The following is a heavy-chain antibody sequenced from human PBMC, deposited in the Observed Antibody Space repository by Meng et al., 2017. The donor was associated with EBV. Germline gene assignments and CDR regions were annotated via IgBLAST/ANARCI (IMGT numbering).Heavy chain of an antibody. CDR3: ASESGRGFTPDY. CDR1: GGTFRSDA. CDR2: LIPMTGVA. V-gene: IGHV1-69*01. J-gene: IGHJ4*02. Sequence: QVQLVQFGAEVKKPGSSVMVSCKTSGGTFRSDAISWVRQAPGQGLVWMGGLIPMTGVAHYAQKFQDRVSIIADEFTSTHYLELSSLRSEDTAIYFCASESGRGFTPDYWGQGTLVTVSS. D-gene: IGHD3-10*01.